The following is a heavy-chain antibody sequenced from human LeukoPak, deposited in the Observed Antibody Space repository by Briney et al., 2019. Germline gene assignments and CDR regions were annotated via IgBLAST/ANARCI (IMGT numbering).Heavy chain of an antibody. CDR1: GFTFSSYG. D-gene: IGHD1-1*01. CDR3: ARVGWNGVGSPYYYYYMDV. Sequence: GGSLRLSCAASGFTFSSYGMSWVRQAPGKGLEWVSAISGSGGSTYYADSVKGRFTISRDNSKNTLYLQMNSLRAEDTAVYYCARVGWNGVGSPYYYYYMDVWGKGTTVTVSS. V-gene: IGHV3-23*01. CDR2: ISGSGGST. J-gene: IGHJ6*03.